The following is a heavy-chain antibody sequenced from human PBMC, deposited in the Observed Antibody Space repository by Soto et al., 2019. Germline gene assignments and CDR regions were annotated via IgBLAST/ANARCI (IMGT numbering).Heavy chain of an antibody. CDR3: LRGRYGSQIH. CDR1: GFIVSSNY. D-gene: IGHD3-10*01. Sequence: EVRLVESGGGLVQPGGSLRPSCAASGFIVSSNYMTWVRQAPGKGLEWVSLLYSGGATHYAASVKGRFTISSHSSQNTLFLQMNSLRTEDTATYYCLRGRYGSQIHWGQGTKVTVSS. V-gene: IGHV3-53*04. J-gene: IGHJ4*02. CDR2: LYSGGAT.